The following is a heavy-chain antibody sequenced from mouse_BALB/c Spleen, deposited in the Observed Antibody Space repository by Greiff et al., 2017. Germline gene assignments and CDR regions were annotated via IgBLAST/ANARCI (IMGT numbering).Heavy chain of an antibody. D-gene: IGHD2-1*01. J-gene: IGHJ4*01. CDR3: ARWGNYDYYAMDY. CDR2: IYPGDGDT. Sequence: QVQLKQSGAELVRPGSSVKISCKASGYAFSSYWMNWVKQRPGQGLEWIGQIYPGDGDTNYNGKFKGKATLTADKSSSTAYMQLSSLTSEDSAVYFCARWGNYDYYAMDYWGQGTSVTVSS. CDR1: GYAFSSYW. V-gene: IGHV1-80*01.